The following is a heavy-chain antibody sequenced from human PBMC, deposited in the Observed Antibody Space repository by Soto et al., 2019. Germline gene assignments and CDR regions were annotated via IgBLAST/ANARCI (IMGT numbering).Heavy chain of an antibody. Sequence: QVQLVESGGGVVQPGRSLRLSCAASGFIFRHYGMHWVRQAPGKGLEWAAVIAYDGTNAYYVDSVKGRFTISRDNSNNTLYLQMNSLRADDTAVYYCAKLLTTSGSDVFEVWGLGTLVTVSS. CDR3: AKLLTTSGSDVFEV. V-gene: IGHV3-30*18. CDR2: IAYDGTNA. CDR1: GFIFRHYG. D-gene: IGHD1-1*01. J-gene: IGHJ3*01.